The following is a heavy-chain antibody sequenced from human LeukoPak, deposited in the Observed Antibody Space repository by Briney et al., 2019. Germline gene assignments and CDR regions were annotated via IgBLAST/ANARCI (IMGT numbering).Heavy chain of an antibody. CDR3: ARGGDCSGGSCYGDRYFDC. Sequence: PGGSLRLSCAASGFTFRSYWMSWVRQAPGKGLEGVANINQDGSEEYYVDSVKGRFTISRDSAKNSLYLQMNSLRVEDTAVYFCARGGDCSGGSCYGDRYFDCWGQGTLVTVPS. CDR1: GFTFRSYW. D-gene: IGHD2-15*01. CDR2: INQDGSEE. V-gene: IGHV3-7*01. J-gene: IGHJ4*02.